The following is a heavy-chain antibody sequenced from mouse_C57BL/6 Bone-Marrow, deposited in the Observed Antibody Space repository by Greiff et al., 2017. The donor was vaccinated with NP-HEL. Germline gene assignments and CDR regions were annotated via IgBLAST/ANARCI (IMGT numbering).Heavy chain of an antibody. J-gene: IGHJ4*01. CDR2: IRSKSNNYAT. V-gene: IGHV10-1*01. D-gene: IGHD3-2*02. CDR3: VRHGSSGYVHYYAMDY. CDR1: GFSFNTYA. Sequence: EVQLVESGGGLVQPKGSLKLSCAASGFSFNTYAMNWVRQAPGKGLEWVARIRSKSNNYATYYADSVKDRFTISRDDSESMLYLQMNNLKTEDTAMYYCVRHGSSGYVHYYAMDYWGQGTSVTVSS.